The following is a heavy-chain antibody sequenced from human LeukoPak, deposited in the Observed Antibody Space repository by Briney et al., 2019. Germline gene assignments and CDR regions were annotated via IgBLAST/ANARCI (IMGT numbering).Heavy chain of an antibody. D-gene: IGHD3-10*01. V-gene: IGHV4-34*01. CDR1: GGSFSGYY. Sequence: SETLSLTCAVYGGSFSGYYWSWIRQPPGKGLEWSGEINHSGSTNYNPSLKSRVTISVDTSKNQFSLKLGSVTAADTAVYYCARVLRYYYGSGSSPFDYWGQGTLVTVSS. J-gene: IGHJ4*02. CDR3: ARVLRYYYGSGSSPFDY. CDR2: INHSGST.